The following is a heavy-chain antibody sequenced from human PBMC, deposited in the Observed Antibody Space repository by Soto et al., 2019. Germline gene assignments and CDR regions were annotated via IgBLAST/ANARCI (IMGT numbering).Heavy chain of an antibody. V-gene: IGHV3-9*01. CDR2: ISWNSGSI. CDR1: GFTFDDYA. D-gene: IGHD3-16*01. Sequence: EVQLVESGGDLVQPGRSLRLSCAASGFTFDDYAMHWVRQTPGKGLEWVSGISWNSGSIGFADSVKGRFTISRDNAKNSLYLQMNSLRAEDTALYYCAKYRLSVMNTFSAFHFWGQGTMVTVSS. J-gene: IGHJ3*01. CDR3: AKYRLSVMNTFSAFHF.